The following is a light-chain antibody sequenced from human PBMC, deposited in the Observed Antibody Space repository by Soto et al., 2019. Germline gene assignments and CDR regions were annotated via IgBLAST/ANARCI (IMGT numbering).Light chain of an antibody. Sequence: IVLTNSPFTLSVSQGERATLSCRASQIVSSTSLAWSQQKPRQPPSLLLYGASSRATGIPDSFSGSGSGTDFTLTISSLEPEDFAVYYCQQRSRWPISFGQGTRLEIK. CDR2: GAS. CDR1: QIVSSTS. V-gene: IGKV3D-20*02. J-gene: IGKJ5*01. CDR3: QQRSRWPIS.